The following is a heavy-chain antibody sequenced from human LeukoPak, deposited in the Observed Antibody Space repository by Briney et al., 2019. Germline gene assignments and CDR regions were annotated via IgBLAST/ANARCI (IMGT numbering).Heavy chain of an antibody. D-gene: IGHD6-13*01. CDR2: ISYDGSNK. J-gene: IGHJ6*02. CDR3: AKDRGIAAAGTGYYYCGMDV. Sequence: GGSLRLSCAASGFTFSSYGMHWVRQAPGKGLEWVAVISYDGSNKYYADSVKGRFTISRDNSKNTLYLQMNSLRAEDTAVYYCAKDRGIAAAGTGYYYCGMDVWGQGTTVTVSS. CDR1: GFTFSSYG. V-gene: IGHV3-30*18.